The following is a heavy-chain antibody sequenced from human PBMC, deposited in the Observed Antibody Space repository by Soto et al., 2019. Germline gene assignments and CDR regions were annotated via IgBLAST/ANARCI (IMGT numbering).Heavy chain of an antibody. Sequence: SETLSLTCTVSGASITYGGYSWSWIRQTPGKGLEWIGYINHLETTFYNPSFESRLSLSIDRAKNQFSLNLNSMSAADRAVYFCARGGGSDSFDYWGQGILVTVSS. CDR3: ARGGGSDSFDY. V-gene: IGHV4-30-2*01. CDR1: GASITYGGYS. J-gene: IGHJ4*02. D-gene: IGHD1-26*01. CDR2: INHLETT.